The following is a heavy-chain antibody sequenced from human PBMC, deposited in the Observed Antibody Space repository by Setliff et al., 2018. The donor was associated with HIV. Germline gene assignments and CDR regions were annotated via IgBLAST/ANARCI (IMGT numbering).Heavy chain of an antibody. CDR1: GYTFINYG. Sequence: GASVKVSCKASGYTFINYGISWVRQAPGQGLEWMGWISAYNGNTNYAQKFQGRVTMTTDASTSTAYMELGSLTSDDTAFYYCASAGEMLTGEFYYWAQGTLVTVSS. V-gene: IGHV1-18*01. CDR2: ISAYNGNT. D-gene: IGHD3-16*01. J-gene: IGHJ4*02. CDR3: ASAGEMLTGEFYY.